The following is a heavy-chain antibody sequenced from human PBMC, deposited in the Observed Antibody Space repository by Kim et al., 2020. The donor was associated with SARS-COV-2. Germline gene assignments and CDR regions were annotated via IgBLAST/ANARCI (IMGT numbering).Heavy chain of an antibody. CDR3: ARFRQSVVPAAMYFDY. CDR2: IYYSGST. J-gene: IGHJ4*02. CDR1: GGSISSGDYY. Sequence: SETLSLTCTVSGGSISSGDYYWSWIRQPPGKGLEWIGYIYYSGSTYYNSSLKSRVTISVDTSKNQFSLKLSSLTAADTAVYYCARFRQSVVPAAMYFDYWGQGTLVTVSS. V-gene: IGHV4-30-4*01. D-gene: IGHD2-2*01.